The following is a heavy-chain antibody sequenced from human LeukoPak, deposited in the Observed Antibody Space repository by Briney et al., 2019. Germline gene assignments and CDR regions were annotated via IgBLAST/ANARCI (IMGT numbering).Heavy chain of an antibody. Sequence: GESLKISCKGSGYDFSNYWIAWVRQIPGKGLEWVGAIYPGISDTRYSPSLEGQVTLSADKSITTVHLQWRSLEASDNGLYYCARQPWTSDTGPFDHWGQGTLVTVSS. V-gene: IGHV5-51*01. D-gene: IGHD3/OR15-3a*01. CDR3: ARQPWTSDTGPFDH. J-gene: IGHJ4*02. CDR2: IYPGISDT. CDR1: GYDFSNYW.